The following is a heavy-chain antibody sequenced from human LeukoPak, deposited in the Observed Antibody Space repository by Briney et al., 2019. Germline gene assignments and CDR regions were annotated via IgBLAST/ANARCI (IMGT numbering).Heavy chain of an antibody. Sequence: ASVKVSCKASGYTFIGYYMHWVRQAPGQGLEWMGIINPSGGSTSYAQKFQGRVTMTRDTSTSTVYMELSSLRSEDTAVYYCARGMPEGYFDYWGQGTLVTVSS. J-gene: IGHJ4*02. CDR1: GYTFIGYY. V-gene: IGHV1-46*01. D-gene: IGHD1-14*01. CDR2: INPSGGST. CDR3: ARGMPEGYFDY.